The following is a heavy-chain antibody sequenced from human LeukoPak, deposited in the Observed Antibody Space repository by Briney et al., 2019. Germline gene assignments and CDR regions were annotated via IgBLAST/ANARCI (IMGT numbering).Heavy chain of an antibody. V-gene: IGHV1-8*01. CDR3: ARGTVDYVWGSYRPNWFDP. Sequence: ASVKVSCKASGYTFTSYDINWVRQATGQGLEWMGWMNPSSGNTGYAQKIQVRVTMTRNTSISTAYTDLSSLRSEDTAVYYCARGTVDYVWGSYRPNWFDPWGQGTLVTVSS. D-gene: IGHD3-16*02. CDR2: MNPSSGNT. CDR1: GYTFTSYD. J-gene: IGHJ5*02.